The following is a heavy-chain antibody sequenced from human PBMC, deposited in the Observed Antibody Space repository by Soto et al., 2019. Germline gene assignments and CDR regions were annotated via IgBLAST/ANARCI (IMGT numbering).Heavy chain of an antibody. V-gene: IGHV4-59*08. Sequence: SETLSLTCTVSGGSISSYYWSWIRQPPGKGLEWIGYIYYSASANYSPSLKSRVTISVDTSKNQFSLNLSSVTAADTAVYYCARHLPYCGGDCYSLDYWGQGTLVTVSS. CDR2: IYYSASA. J-gene: IGHJ4*02. CDR1: GGSISSYY. D-gene: IGHD2-21*02. CDR3: ARHLPYCGGDCYSLDY.